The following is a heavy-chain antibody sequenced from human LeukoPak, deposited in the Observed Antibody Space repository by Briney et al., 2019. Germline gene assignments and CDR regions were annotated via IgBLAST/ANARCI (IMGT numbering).Heavy chain of an antibody. Sequence: GGSLRLSCAASGFTFTSYTMNWVRQAPGKGLEWVSSISSRSSDIYYADSVKGRFTISRDNAKNSLYLQMNSLRAEDTAVYYCARVTERSFDYWGQGTLVTVSS. D-gene: IGHD1-1*01. CDR2: ISSRSSDI. CDR3: ARVTERSFDY. CDR1: GFTFTSYT. V-gene: IGHV3-21*01. J-gene: IGHJ4*02.